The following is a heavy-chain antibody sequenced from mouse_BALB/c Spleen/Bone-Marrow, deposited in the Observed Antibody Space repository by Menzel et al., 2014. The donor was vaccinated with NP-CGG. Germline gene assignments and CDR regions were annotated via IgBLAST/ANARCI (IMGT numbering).Heavy chain of an antibody. D-gene: IGHD1-1*01. Sequence: EVMLVESGGGLVQPGGSLKLSCAASGFDFRRYWMSWVRQPPGKGLEWIGEINPESSTINYTPSLKGKFIISRDNAKNTLYLQMSKVRSEDTALYYCARLGYYGYFVDWGQGTTLTVSS. CDR2: INPESSTI. CDR1: GFDFRRYW. J-gene: IGHJ2*01. CDR3: ARLGYYGYFVD. V-gene: IGHV4-1*02.